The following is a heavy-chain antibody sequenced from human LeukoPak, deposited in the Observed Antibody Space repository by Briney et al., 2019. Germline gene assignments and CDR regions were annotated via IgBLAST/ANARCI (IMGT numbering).Heavy chain of an antibody. V-gene: IGHV4-39*01. J-gene: IGHJ4*02. CDR3: ARIVPYGDYISSFDY. Sequence: SETLSLTCTVSGGSISSSSYYWGWIRQPPGKGLEWIGSIYYSGSTYYNPSLKSRVTISVDTSKNQFSLKLSSVTAADTAVYYCARIVPYGDYISSFDYWGQGTLVTVSS. CDR1: GGSISSSSYY. CDR2: IYYSGST. D-gene: IGHD4-17*01.